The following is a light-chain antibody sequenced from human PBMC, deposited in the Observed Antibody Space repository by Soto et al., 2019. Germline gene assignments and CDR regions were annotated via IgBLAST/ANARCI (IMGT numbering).Light chain of an antibody. Sequence: EIVLTQSPGTLSLSPGERATLSCRARQSVSSSYLAWYQQKPGQAPRLLIYGASSRATGIPDRFSGSGSGTDFTLTISRLEPEDFAVYYCQHYGSSPLFTFGPGTKVDIK. CDR2: GAS. CDR3: QHYGSSPLFT. V-gene: IGKV3-20*01. J-gene: IGKJ3*01. CDR1: QSVSSSY.